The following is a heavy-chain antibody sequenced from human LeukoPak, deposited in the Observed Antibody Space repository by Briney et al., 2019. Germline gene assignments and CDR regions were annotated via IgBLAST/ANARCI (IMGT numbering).Heavy chain of an antibody. J-gene: IGHJ4*02. CDR3: ATLPSYCSSTSCSFDY. V-gene: IGHV1-24*01. D-gene: IGHD2-2*01. CDR1: GYTLTELS. Sequence: ASVKVSCKVSGYTLTELSMHWVRQAPGKGLEWMGGFDPEDGETIYAQKFQGRVTMTEDTSTDTAYMELSSLRSEDTAVYYCATLPSYCSSTSCSFDYWGQGALVTVSS. CDR2: FDPEDGET.